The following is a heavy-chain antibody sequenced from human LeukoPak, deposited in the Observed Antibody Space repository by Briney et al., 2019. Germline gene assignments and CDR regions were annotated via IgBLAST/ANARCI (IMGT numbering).Heavy chain of an antibody. Sequence: ASVKVSCKASGYTFINYDISWVRQAPGQGLEWMGWISVNNGNTNNAQNLQDGVTMTTDTSTSTAYMELRSLRSDDTAVYYCARARGHWNYDFWGQGTLVTVSS. J-gene: IGHJ4*02. CDR3: ARARGHWNYDF. CDR1: GYTFINYD. CDR2: ISVNNGNT. V-gene: IGHV1-18*04. D-gene: IGHD1-7*01.